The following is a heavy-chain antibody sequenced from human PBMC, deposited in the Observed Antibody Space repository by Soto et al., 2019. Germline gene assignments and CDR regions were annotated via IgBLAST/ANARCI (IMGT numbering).Heavy chain of an antibody. V-gene: IGHV3-33*01. D-gene: IGHD3-10*01. J-gene: IGHJ6*02. CDR2: IWFDGSNK. Sequence: HPGGSLRLSCAASGFTFRSYGMHWVRQAPGKGLEWVAVIWFDGSNKYYADSVKGRFTISRDNSNNTLYLQMNSLRAEDTAVYYCATSGLHLGSYYYGMDVWGQGTTVTVSS. CDR1: GFTFRSYG. CDR3: ATSGLHLGSYYYGMDV.